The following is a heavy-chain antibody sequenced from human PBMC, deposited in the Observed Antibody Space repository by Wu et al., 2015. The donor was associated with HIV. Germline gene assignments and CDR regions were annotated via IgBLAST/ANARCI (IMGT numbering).Heavy chain of an antibody. D-gene: IGHD6-13*01. CDR2: IIPIFGTA. CDR3: ARGFSSTWYDHFDL. CDR1: GGTFSSFS. J-gene: IGHJ4*02. V-gene: IGHV1-69*01. Sequence: QVHLVQSEAEVKKPGSSVKLSCKASGGTFSSFSINWVRQAPGQGLEWTGGIIPIFGTATYAPRFQGRATITSDESTSTAYMEVTGLRYDDTAMYYCARGFSSTWYDHFDLWGQGTLVTVSS.